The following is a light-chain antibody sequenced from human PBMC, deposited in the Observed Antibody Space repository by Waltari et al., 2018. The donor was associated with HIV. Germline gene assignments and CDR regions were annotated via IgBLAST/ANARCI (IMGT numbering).Light chain of an antibody. CDR2: DVK. J-gene: IGLJ2*01. V-gene: IGLV2-14*01. Sequence: QSALSQPASVSGSPGQSITISCNGTNSDLGASDYVSCYQIFPDRAPRLLIYDVKKRPSGGSSRFSGSKAANTAFLTISGLQLEDEAHFYCASLSNNLNLVVFGGGTHLTVL. CDR3: ASLSNNLNLVV. CDR1: NSDLGASDY.